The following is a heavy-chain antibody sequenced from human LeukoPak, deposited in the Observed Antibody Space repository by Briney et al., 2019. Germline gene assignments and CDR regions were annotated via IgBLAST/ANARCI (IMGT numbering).Heavy chain of an antibody. J-gene: IGHJ3*02. Sequence: GSSVKVSCKASGGTFSSYAISWVRQAPGQGLEWMGWINPNSGGTNYAQKFQGRVTMTRDTSISTAYMELSRLRSDDTAVYYCARDLGSGWHNDAFDIWGQGTMVTVSS. V-gene: IGHV1-2*02. D-gene: IGHD6-19*01. CDR3: ARDLGSGWHNDAFDI. CDR1: GGTFSSYA. CDR2: INPNSGGT.